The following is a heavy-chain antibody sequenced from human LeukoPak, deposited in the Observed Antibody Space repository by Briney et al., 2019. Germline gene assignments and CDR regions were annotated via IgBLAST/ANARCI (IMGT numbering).Heavy chain of an antibody. CDR2: INSDGSSI. CDR3: AGPASLPTISAY. CDR1: GFTFSSYW. V-gene: IGHV3-74*01. D-gene: IGHD3-3*01. J-gene: IGHJ4*02. Sequence: GGSLRLSCAAPGFTFSSYWMHWVRQAPGKGLVWVSRINSDGSSISYADSVKGRFTISRDNAKNSLYLQMNSLRAEDTAVYYCAGPASLPTISAYWGQGTLVTVSS.